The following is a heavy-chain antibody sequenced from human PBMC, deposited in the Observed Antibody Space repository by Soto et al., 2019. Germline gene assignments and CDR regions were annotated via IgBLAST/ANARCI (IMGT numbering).Heavy chain of an antibody. CDR2: LNSHDGLT. D-gene: IGHD5-12*01. CDR3: TRGGYNEGGFDY. CDR1: GFTFNSYD. J-gene: IGHJ4*02. Sequence: PGGSLRLSCAASGFTFNSYDMNWVRQAPGKGLEWVSSLNSHDGLTHYADSVKGRFAISRDNAKNSLYLQMNSLRVEDTAVYYCTRGGYNEGGFDYWGQGKLVTVSS. V-gene: IGHV3-21*01.